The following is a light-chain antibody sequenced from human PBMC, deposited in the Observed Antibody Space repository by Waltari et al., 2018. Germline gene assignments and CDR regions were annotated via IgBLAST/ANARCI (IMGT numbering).Light chain of an antibody. J-gene: IGKJ2*01. V-gene: IGKV4-1*01. Sequence: DIVLTQSPDSLAVSLGERATIKCRASQSVVSSPNNRKYLGWYQQKPGQPPKLVISLASTREFGVPDRFSGSGSGTDFTLTISSLQAEDVALYYCQQCYTFPYTFGQGTKLELK. CDR1: QSVVSSPNNRKY. CDR3: QQCYTFPYT. CDR2: LAS.